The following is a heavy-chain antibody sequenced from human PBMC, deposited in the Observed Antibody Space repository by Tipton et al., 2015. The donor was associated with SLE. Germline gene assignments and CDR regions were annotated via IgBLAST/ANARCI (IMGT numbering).Heavy chain of an antibody. D-gene: IGHD2-8*02. J-gene: IGHJ4*02. V-gene: IGHV6-1*01. CDR2: TYYRSKWYN. CDR1: GDSVSSNSVA. Sequence: GLVKPSQTLSLTCAISGDSVSSNSVAWNWIRQSPSRGLEWLGRTYYRSKWYNDYAVSVKTRITINPDTSKNQFSLQLNSVTPEDTAVYYCARQWADIVPGVVGYWGQGTLVTVSS. CDR3: ARQWADIVPGVVGY.